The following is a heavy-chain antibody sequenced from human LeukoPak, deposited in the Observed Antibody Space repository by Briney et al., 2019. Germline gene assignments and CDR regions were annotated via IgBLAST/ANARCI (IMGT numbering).Heavy chain of an antibody. D-gene: IGHD6-13*01. CDR1: GFTFSSYG. CDR2: IRYDGTVK. CDR3: ARDPDSSSFDY. V-gene: IGHV3-7*01. Sequence: GGSLRLPCAASGFTFSSYGMHWVRQSPGKGLEFLANIRYDGTVKNYVDSVKGRFTISRDNPKNSLYLQMDSLRADDTAVYYCARDPDSSSFDYWGQGVLVTVSS. J-gene: IGHJ4*02.